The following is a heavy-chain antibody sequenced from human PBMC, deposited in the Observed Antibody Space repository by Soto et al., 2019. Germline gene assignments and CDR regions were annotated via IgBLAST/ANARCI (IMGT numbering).Heavy chain of an antibody. Sequence: ASVKVSCKASGYTFTSYGISRVRQAPGQGLEWMGWISAYNGNTNYAQKRQGRVTMTTDTSTSTAYMELRSLRSDDTAVYYCAREGIAAATRRFDYWGQGTLVTVSS. CDR3: AREGIAAATRRFDY. D-gene: IGHD6-13*01. CDR1: GYTFTSYG. V-gene: IGHV1-18*01. CDR2: ISAYNGNT. J-gene: IGHJ4*02.